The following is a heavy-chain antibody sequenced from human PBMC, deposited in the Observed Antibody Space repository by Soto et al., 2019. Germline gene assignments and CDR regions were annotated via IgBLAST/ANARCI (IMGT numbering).Heavy chain of an antibody. D-gene: IGHD1-26*01. J-gene: IGHJ4*02. CDR1: GFPFGIYT. CDR3: AREGSYHEF. CDR2: ISSSGTYI. V-gene: IGHV3-21*01. Sequence: PGGSLRLSCETSGFPFGIYTMNWVRQAPGKGLEWVSSISSSGTYIDYADSVEGRFAISRDDAKNSVFLEMTNLRVDDTAVYYCAREGSYHEFWGQGTLVTVSS.